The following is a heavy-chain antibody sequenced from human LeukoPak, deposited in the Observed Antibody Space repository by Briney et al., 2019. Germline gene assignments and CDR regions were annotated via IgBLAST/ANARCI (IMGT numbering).Heavy chain of an antibody. CDR3: AKSGDPEYYYDSSGYPAYYFDY. J-gene: IGHJ4*02. CDR2: ISGSGGST. V-gene: IGHV3-23*01. Sequence: GGSLRLSCAAPGFTFSSYAMSWVRQAPGKGLEWVSAISGSGGSTYYADSVKGRFTISRDNSKNTLYLQMNSLRAEDTAVYYCAKSGDPEYYYDSSGYPAYYFDYWGQGTLVTVSS. CDR1: GFTFSSYA. D-gene: IGHD3-22*01.